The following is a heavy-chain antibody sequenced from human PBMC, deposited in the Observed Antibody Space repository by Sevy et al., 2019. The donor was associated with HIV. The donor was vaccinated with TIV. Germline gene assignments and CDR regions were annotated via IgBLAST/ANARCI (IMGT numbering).Heavy chain of an antibody. Sequence: ASVKVSCKASGYTFTGYYMHWVRQAPGQGLEWMGRINPNSGSTNYAQKFQGRVTMTRDTSISTAYMELSRLRSDDTAVYYCARERRGCRSSTSCEAFDYWGQGTLVTVSS. CDR2: INPNSGST. CDR3: ARERRGCRSSTSCEAFDY. V-gene: IGHV1-2*06. CDR1: GYTFTGYY. J-gene: IGHJ4*02. D-gene: IGHD2-2*01.